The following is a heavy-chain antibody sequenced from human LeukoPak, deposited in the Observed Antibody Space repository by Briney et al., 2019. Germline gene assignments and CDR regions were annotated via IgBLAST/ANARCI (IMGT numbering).Heavy chain of an antibody. CDR1: GGSISSYY. Sequence: SETLSLTCTVSGGSISSYYWSWIRQSPGKGLEWIGYIYDSGSSKYNPSLKSRVTMSPDMSKNQLSLKLSSVTAADTAVYYCARLESGVLGDPYYYDSTGYYYRGYFDSWGQGTLVTVSS. J-gene: IGHJ4*02. CDR3: ARLESGVLGDPYYYDSTGYYYRGYFDS. V-gene: IGHV4-59*08. D-gene: IGHD3-22*01. CDR2: IYDSGSS.